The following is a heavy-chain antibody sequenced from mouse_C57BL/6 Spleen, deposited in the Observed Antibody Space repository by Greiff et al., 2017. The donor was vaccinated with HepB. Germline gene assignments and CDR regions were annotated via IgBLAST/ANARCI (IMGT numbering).Heavy chain of an antibody. CDR1: GYTFTSYW. J-gene: IGHJ2*01. CDR2: IDPSDSYT. CDR3: ARFGTTVDY. Sequence: VQLQQSGAELVKPGASVKLSCKASGYTFTSYWMQWVKQRPGQGLEWIGEIDPSDSYTNYNHKFKGKATLTVDTSSSTAYMQLSSLASEGSAVYYWARFGTTVDYWGQGTTLTVSS. V-gene: IGHV1-50*01. D-gene: IGHD1-1*01.